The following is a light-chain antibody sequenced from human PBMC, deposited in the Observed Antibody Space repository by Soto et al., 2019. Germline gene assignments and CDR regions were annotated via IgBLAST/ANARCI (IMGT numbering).Light chain of an antibody. CDR2: DIA. J-gene: IGLJ3*02. Sequence: QSALTQPASVSGSPGQSVTISCTRISRDVGAYNFVSWYQQHPGRAPQLIIFDIADRPSGVSSRFSGSRSGSTASLTISGLQAEDEADYYCSSYTTINNLWVFGGGTKLTVL. CDR3: SSYTTINNLWV. CDR1: SRDVGAYNF. V-gene: IGLV2-14*03.